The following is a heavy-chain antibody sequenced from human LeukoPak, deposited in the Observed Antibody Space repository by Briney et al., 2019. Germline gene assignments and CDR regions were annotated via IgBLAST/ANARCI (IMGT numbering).Heavy chain of an antibody. CDR2: INHSGST. CDR3: ARVLGYQRGAWFDP. CDR1: GGSFNGYY. Sequence: PSETLSLTCAVYGGSFNGYYWSWIRQPPGKGLEWIGEINHSGSTNYNPSLKSRVTISVDTSKNQFSLKLSSVTAADTAVYYCARVLGYQRGAWFDPWGQGTLVTVSS. V-gene: IGHV4-34*01. D-gene: IGHD2-2*01. J-gene: IGHJ5*02.